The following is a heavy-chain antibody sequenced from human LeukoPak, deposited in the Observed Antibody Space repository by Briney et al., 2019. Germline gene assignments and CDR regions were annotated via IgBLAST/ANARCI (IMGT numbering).Heavy chain of an antibody. V-gene: IGHV5-51*01. CDR1: GYSFTSYW. Sequence: GESLKISCKGSGYSFTSYWIGWVRQMPGKGLEWMGIIYPGDSDTRYSPSFQGQVTISADKSISTAYLQWSSLKASDTAMYYCARQRARWLQTLEDAFDIWGQGTMVTVSS. D-gene: IGHD5-24*01. CDR2: IYPGDSDT. CDR3: ARQRARWLQTLEDAFDI. J-gene: IGHJ3*02.